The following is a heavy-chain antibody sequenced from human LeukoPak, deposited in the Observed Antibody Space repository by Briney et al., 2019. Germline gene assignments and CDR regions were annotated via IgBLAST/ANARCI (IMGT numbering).Heavy chain of an antibody. CDR1: GGSISSYY. D-gene: IGHD3-22*01. V-gene: IGHV4-4*07. Sequence: SETLSLTCTVSGGSISSYYWSWIRQPAGKGLEWIGRIYTSGSTNYNPSLKSRVTMSVDTSKNQFSLKLSSVTAADTAVYYCARSLSSGYPYYYYYMDVWGKGTTVTISS. J-gene: IGHJ6*03. CDR3: ARSLSSGYPYYYYYMDV. CDR2: IYTSGST.